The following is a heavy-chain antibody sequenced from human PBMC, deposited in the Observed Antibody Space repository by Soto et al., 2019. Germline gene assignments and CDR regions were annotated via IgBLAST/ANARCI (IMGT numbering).Heavy chain of an antibody. J-gene: IGHJ4*02. V-gene: IGHV4-61*08. D-gene: IGHD6-13*01. CDR1: GGSISSGGYY. CDR3: ARDRGIAAAGLDY. Sequence: SETLSLTCTVSGGSISSGGYYWSWIRQPPGKGLEWIGYIYYSGSTNYNPSLKSRVTISVDTSKNQFSLKLSSVTAADTAVYYCARDRGIAAAGLDYWGQGTLVTVSS. CDR2: IYYSGST.